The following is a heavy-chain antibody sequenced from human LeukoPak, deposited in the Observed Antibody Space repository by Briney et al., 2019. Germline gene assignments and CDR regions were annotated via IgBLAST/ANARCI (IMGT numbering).Heavy chain of an antibody. CDR3: ARESEYCSSTSCYEGNWFDP. D-gene: IGHD2-2*01. CDR1: GFTFSSYW. CDR2: IKQDGSEK. J-gene: IGHJ5*02. Sequence: GGSLRLSCAASGFTFSSYWMSWVRQAPGKGLEWVANIKQDGSEKYYVDSVKGRFTISRDNAKNSLYPQMNSLRAEDTAVYYCARESEYCSSTSCYEGNWFDPWGQGTLVTVSS. V-gene: IGHV3-7*03.